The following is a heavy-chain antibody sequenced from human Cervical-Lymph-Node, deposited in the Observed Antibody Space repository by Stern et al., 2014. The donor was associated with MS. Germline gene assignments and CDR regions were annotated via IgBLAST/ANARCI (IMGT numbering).Heavy chain of an antibody. Sequence: QVQLVESGPGLVKPSETLSLTCTVSGGSISSYYWSWIRQPPGKGLEWIASIYYSGHTDYNPSLQGRVTLSVDTSKNQISLRLSSVTAADTAVYYCARGYSSSWYGGRFFNYWGQGTLVTVSS. J-gene: IGHJ4*02. V-gene: IGHV4-59*01. CDR1: GGSISSYY. CDR2: IYYSGHT. CDR3: ARGYSSSWYGGRFFNY. D-gene: IGHD6-13*01.